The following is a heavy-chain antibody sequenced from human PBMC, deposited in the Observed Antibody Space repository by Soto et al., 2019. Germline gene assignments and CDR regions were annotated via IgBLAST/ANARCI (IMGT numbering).Heavy chain of an antibody. J-gene: IGHJ6*03. D-gene: IGHD3-3*01. CDR3: ARVNITIFGVVIPTYYYYYMDV. V-gene: IGHV3-7*01. Sequence: GGSLRLSCAASGFTFSSYWMSWVRQAPGKGLEWVANIKQDGSEKYYVDSVKGRFTISRDNAKNSLYLQMNSLRAEDTAVDYCARVNITIFGVVIPTYYYYYMDVWGKGTTVTVSS. CDR2: IKQDGSEK. CDR1: GFTFSSYW.